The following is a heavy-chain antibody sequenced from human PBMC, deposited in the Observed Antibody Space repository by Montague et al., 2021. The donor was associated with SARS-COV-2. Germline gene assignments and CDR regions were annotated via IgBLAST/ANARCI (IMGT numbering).Heavy chain of an antibody. CDR1: GGSFSGYD. J-gene: IGHJ5*01. V-gene: IGHV4-34*01. D-gene: IGHD5/OR15-5a*01. CDR3: TRGSTCNWFDS. CDR2: INQRGSG. Sequence: SETLSLTCAVYGGSFSGYDWTWIRQFPAKGLEWIGEINQRGSGKYNTPLRSRVTIIVDTYKYQFFLSLTSATAAAAAAYYCTRGSTCNWFDSWGQGTLVTVSS.